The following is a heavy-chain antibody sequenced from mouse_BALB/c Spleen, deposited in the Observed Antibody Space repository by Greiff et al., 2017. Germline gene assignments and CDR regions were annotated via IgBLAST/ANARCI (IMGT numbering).Heavy chain of an antibody. CDR2: IYPGNVNT. V-gene: IGHV1S56*01. CDR1: GYTFTSYY. D-gene: IGHD6-5*01. J-gene: IGHJ2*01. CDR3: ARLRSHFDY. Sequence: VQVVESGPELVKPGASVRISCKASGYTFTSYYIHWVKQRPGQGLEWIGWIYPGNVNTKYNEKFKGKATLTADKSSSTAYMQLSSLTSEDSAVYFCARLRSHFDYWGQGTTLTVSS.